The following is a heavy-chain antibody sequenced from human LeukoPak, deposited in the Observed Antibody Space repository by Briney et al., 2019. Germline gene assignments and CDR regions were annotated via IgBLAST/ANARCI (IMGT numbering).Heavy chain of an antibody. Sequence: SVKVSCRASGGTFSSYAISWVRQAPGQGLEWMGGIIPIFGTANYAQKFQGRVTITTDESTSTAYMELSSLRSEDTAVYYCARVVLPDYYDSSGYLDDAFDIWGQGTMVTVSS. CDR3: ARVVLPDYYDSSGYLDDAFDI. J-gene: IGHJ3*02. D-gene: IGHD3-22*01. CDR1: GGTFSSYA. CDR2: IIPIFGTA. V-gene: IGHV1-69*05.